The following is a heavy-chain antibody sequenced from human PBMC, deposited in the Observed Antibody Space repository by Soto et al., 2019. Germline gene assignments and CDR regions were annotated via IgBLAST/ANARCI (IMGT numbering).Heavy chain of an antibody. CDR2: INPSGGST. V-gene: IGHV1-46*01. Sequence: ASVKVSCKASGYTFTSYYMHWVRQAPGQGLEWMGIINPSGGSTSYAQKFQGRVSMTRDTSTSTVYMELSSLRSEDTAVYYCAREAMAVGEIWYPLLGAFDICSDGTMVTV. CDR1: GYTFTSYY. D-gene: IGHD2-15*01. J-gene: IGHJ3*02. CDR3: AREAMAVGEIWYPLLGAFDI.